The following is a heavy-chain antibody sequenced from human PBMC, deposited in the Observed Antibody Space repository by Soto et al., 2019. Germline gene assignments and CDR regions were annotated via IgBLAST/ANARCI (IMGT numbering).Heavy chain of an antibody. V-gene: IGHV2-5*02. D-gene: IGHD4-17*01. CDR3: AHRPYGDYPIDY. J-gene: IGHJ4*02. Sequence: QITLKESGPTLVKPTQTLTLTCTFSGFSLNTSGVGVGWIRQPPGKALEWLALIYWDDDKRYSPSLKSRLTITKDTSKNQVVLTMTNMDPVDPGTYYCAHRPYGDYPIDYWGQGTLVTVSS. CDR2: IYWDDDK. CDR1: GFSLNTSGVG.